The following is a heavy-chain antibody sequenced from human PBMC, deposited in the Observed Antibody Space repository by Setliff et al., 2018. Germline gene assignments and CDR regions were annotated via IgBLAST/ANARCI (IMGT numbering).Heavy chain of an antibody. J-gene: IGHJ3*01. CDR1: GYTFAGYY. Sequence: ASVKVSCKASGYTFAGYYMHWVRQAPGQGLEWMGWINPNSGGANYAQKFQGRVTMTRDTSISTGYMELSRLRSDDTAVNYCAKDLSRWFGEFAFDVWGQGTMVTVSS. CDR2: INPNSGGA. V-gene: IGHV1-2*02. CDR3: AKDLSRWFGEFAFDV. D-gene: IGHD3-10*01.